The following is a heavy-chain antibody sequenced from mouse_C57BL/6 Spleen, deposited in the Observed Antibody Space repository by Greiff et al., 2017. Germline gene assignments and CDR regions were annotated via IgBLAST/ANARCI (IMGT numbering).Heavy chain of an antibody. Sequence: GGGLVQPKGSLKLSCAASGFSFNTYAMNWVRQAPGTGLEWVARIRSKSNNYATYYADSVKDRFTISRDDSESMLYLQMNNLKTEDTAMYYCVRGDETKDYWGQGTTLTVSS. CDR3: VRGDETKDY. V-gene: IGHV10-1*01. CDR1: GFSFNTYA. CDR2: IRSKSNNYAT. J-gene: IGHJ2*01.